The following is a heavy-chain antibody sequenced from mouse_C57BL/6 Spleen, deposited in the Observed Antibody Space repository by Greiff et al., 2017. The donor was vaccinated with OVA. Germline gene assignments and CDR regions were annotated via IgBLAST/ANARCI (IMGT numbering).Heavy chain of an antibody. CDR2: IDPSDSYT. V-gene: IGHV1-59*01. J-gene: IGHJ2*01. D-gene: IGHD1-1*01. CDR1: GYTFTSYW. CDR3: ARGGYYGPFDD. Sequence: VQLQQPGAALVRPGTSVKLSCKASGYTFTSYWLHWVKQRPGQGLEWIGVIDPSDSYTNYNQKFKGKATLTVDTSSSTAYMQLSSLTSEDSAVYYCARGGYYGPFDDWGQGTTRTVSS.